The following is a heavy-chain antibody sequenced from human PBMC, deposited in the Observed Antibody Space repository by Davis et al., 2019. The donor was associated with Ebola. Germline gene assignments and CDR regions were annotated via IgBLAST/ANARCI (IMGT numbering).Heavy chain of an antibody. Sequence: ETLSLTCAVYGGSFSGYYWSWIRQPPGTGLEWVSSISSSSSYIYYADSVKGRFAISRDNAKNSLYLQMNSLRAEDTAVYYCARGSLAARPGYYYGMDVWGQGTTVTVSS. V-gene: IGHV3-21*01. CDR3: ARGSLAARPGYYYGMDV. D-gene: IGHD6-6*01. CDR1: GGSFSGYY. CDR2: ISSSSSYI. J-gene: IGHJ6*02.